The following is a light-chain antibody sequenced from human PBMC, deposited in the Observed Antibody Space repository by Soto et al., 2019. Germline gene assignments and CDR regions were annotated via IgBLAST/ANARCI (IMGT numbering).Light chain of an antibody. CDR2: KAS. CDR3: QQYNSYS. Sequence: DIQMTQSPSTLSASVGDRVTITCRASQSISSWLAWYQQKPGKATKLLIYKASSLESGVPSRFSGSGSGTEFTLTISRLQPDDFATYYRQQYNSYSFGQGTKGDIK. V-gene: IGKV1-5*03. J-gene: IGKJ1*01. CDR1: QSISSW.